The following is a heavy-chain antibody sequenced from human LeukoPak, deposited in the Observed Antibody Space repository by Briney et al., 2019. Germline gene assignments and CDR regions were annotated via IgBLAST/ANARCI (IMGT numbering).Heavy chain of an antibody. CDR1: GFTFSHFA. Sequence: GGSLRLSCAASGFTFSHFAMQWVRQAPVKGLEWVALVSYDGSDKHYAESVKGRFTISRDNAKNTLYLQVSSLRPEDTAVYYCASSSGWYQNTTPYYLDYWGQGAPVTVSS. CDR3: ASSSGWYQNTTPYYLDY. CDR2: VSYDGSDK. J-gene: IGHJ4*02. D-gene: IGHD6-19*01. V-gene: IGHV3-30*04.